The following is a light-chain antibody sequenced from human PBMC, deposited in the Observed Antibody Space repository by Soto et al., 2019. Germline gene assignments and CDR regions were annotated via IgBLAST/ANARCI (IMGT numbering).Light chain of an antibody. Sequence: IQMTQSPSTLPASVGDRVTISCRAGQDIRNDLTWYQQRPGKAPKLLIYAASSLQSGVPSRFSGSGSGTDFTLTISSLQPEDFATYYCLQANSFPITFGQGTRLDIK. V-gene: IGKV1-6*01. J-gene: IGKJ5*01. CDR3: LQANSFPIT. CDR1: QDIRND. CDR2: AAS.